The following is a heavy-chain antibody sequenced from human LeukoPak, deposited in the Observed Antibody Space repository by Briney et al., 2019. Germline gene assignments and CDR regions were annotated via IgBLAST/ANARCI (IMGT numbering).Heavy chain of an antibody. V-gene: IGHV1-2*02. J-gene: IGHJ4*02. CDR2: INPKSGVT. CDR3: ARGYCTNGLCYIFDY. CDR1: GYTFTGYF. D-gene: IGHD2-8*01. Sequence: GASVKVSCKASGYTFTGYFMHWVRQAPGQGLEWMGWINPKSGVTMNAQKFQGRVTMTRDTSISTAYMDLTSLRSDDTAVYYCARGYCTNGLCYIFDYWGQGALVTVSS.